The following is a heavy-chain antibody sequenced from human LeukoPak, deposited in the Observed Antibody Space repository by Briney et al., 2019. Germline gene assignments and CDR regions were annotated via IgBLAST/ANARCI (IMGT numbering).Heavy chain of an antibody. D-gene: IGHD1-26*01. CDR1: GYTFTSYY. CDR3: ARDPISGSYYSAQRHFDY. J-gene: IGHJ4*02. Sequence: GASVKVSCKASGYTFTSYYMHWVRQAPGQGLEWMGIINPSGGSTSYAQKFQGRVTMTRDTSTSTVYMELSSLRSEDTAVYYCARDPISGSYYSAQRHFDYWGQGTLVTVSS. CDR2: INPSGGST. V-gene: IGHV1-46*01.